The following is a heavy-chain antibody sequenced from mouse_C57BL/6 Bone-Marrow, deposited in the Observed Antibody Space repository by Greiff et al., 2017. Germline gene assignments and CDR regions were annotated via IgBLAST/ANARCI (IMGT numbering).Heavy chain of an antibody. Sequence: VQLQQPGAELVKPGASVKMSCKASGYTFTSYWITWVKQRPGQGLEWIGDIYPGSGSTNYNEKFKSKATLTVDTSSSTAYMQLSSLTSEDSAVYYSARRDGSSPYFDYWGQGTTLTVSS. J-gene: IGHJ2*01. V-gene: IGHV1-55*01. D-gene: IGHD1-1*01. CDR1: GYTFTSYW. CDR2: IYPGSGST. CDR3: ARRDGSSPYFDY.